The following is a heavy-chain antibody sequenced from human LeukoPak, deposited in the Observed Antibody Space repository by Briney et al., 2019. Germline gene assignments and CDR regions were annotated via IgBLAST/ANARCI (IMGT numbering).Heavy chain of an antibody. CDR2: INPNSGGT. V-gene: IGHV1-2*02. CDR1: GYTFTGYY. D-gene: IGHD4-17*01. Sequence: GASVKVSFKASGYTFTGYYTHWVRQAPGQGLEWMGWINPNSGGTNYAQKSQGRATVTRDTSISTAYMELSRLRSDDTAVYYCARDFTTDYGDNGWGQGTLVTVSS. J-gene: IGHJ4*02. CDR3: ARDFTTDYGDNG.